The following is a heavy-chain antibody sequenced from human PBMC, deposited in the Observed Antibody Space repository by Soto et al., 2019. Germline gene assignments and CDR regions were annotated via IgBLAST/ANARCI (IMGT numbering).Heavy chain of an antibody. V-gene: IGHV1-24*01. Sequence: ASVKVACKVSGDTLTELSMHWVRQAPGKGLEWMGGFDPEDGETIYAQKFQGRVTMTEDTSTDTAYMELSSLRSEDTAVYFCAREWDKATVPRADYWGQGTLVTVSS. CDR1: GDTLTELS. CDR2: FDPEDGET. CDR3: AREWDKATVPRADY. D-gene: IGHD5-18*01. J-gene: IGHJ4*01.